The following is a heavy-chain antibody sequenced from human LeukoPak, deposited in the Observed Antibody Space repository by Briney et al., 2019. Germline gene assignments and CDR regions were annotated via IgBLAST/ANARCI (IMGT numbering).Heavy chain of an antibody. CDR3: ARGHFYDYIWGSYRPDAFDI. CDR1: GGSFSGYY. J-gene: IGHJ3*02. Sequence: SETLSLTCAVYGGSFSGYYWSWIRQPSGKGLEWIGEINHSGSTNYNPSLKSRVTISVDTSKNQFSLKLSSVTAADTAVYYCARGHFYDYIWGSYRPDAFDIWGQGTMVTVSS. D-gene: IGHD3-16*02. V-gene: IGHV4-34*01. CDR2: INHSGST.